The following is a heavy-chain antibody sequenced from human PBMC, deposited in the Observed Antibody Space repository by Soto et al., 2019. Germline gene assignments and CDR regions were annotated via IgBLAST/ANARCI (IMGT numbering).Heavy chain of an antibody. Sequence: VASVKGSCKASGYDFTAHDINWGRQASGQGVEWMGWMNPFNGATGSARRFQGRVSMTRNTATNTAYLELTSLRSDDTAVYYCGRGPSPRAPAGGTPYYYAMDVWGQGTTVTVSS. CDR2: MNPFNGAT. CDR3: GRGPSPRAPAGGTPYYYAMDV. J-gene: IGHJ6*02. V-gene: IGHV1-8*02. CDR1: GYDFTAHD. D-gene: IGHD6-13*01.